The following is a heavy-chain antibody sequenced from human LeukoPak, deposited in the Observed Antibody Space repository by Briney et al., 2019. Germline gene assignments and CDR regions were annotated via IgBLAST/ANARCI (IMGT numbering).Heavy chain of an antibody. CDR2: ISYDGSNK. D-gene: IGHD3-22*01. J-gene: IGHJ4*02. CDR3: AKGRMIAVDY. V-gene: IGHV3-30*18. CDR1: GFTFSSYG. Sequence: GGSLGLSCAASGFTFSSYGMHWVGQAPGKGREWVAVISYDGSNKYYADSVKGRFTISRDNSKNTLYLQMNSLRAEDTAVYYCAKGRMIAVDYWGQGTLVTVSS.